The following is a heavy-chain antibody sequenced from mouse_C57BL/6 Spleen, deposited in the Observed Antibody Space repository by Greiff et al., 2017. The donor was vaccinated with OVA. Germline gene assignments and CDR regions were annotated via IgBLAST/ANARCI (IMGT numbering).Heavy chain of an antibody. CDR3: ARDYGRENYFDY. CDR2: INPSSGYT. V-gene: IGHV1-7*01. D-gene: IGHD1-1*01. Sequence: QVQLKQSGAELAKPGASVKLSCKASGYTFTSYWMHWVKQRPGQGLEWIGYINPSSGYTKYNQKFKDKATLNADKSSSTAYMQLSSLTYEDSAVYYCARDYGRENYFDYWGQGTTLTVSS. CDR1: GYTFTSYW. J-gene: IGHJ2*01.